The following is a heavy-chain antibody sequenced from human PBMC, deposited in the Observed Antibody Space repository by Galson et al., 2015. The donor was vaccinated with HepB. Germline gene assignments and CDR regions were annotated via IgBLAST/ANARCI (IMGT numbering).Heavy chain of an antibody. Sequence: SVKVSCKASGYIFKNYAITWLRQAPGQGLEWMGWISPYNGNTKYAKSLQGRLTLTTDTSTGTAYMELKTLRYDDTAVFYCARGGPLGELSTLDSWGQGTLVTVSS. V-gene: IGHV1-18*01. CDR2: ISPYNGNT. CDR1: GYIFKNYA. J-gene: IGHJ4*02. D-gene: IGHD3-16*02. CDR3: ARGGPLGELSTLDS.